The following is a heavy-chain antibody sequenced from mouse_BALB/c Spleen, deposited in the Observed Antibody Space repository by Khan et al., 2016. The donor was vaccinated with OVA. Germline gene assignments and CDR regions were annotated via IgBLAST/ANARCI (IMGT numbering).Heavy chain of an antibody. CDR2: INPTSGYT. V-gene: IGHV1-7*01. J-gene: IGHJ2*01. CDR3: TSDSVDY. Sequence: QVQLKESGAELAKPGASVKMSCKASGYTFTSFWMHWVKQRPGQGLEWIGYINPTSGYTDYNQKFKDRATLTADKSSSTAYMQLSSLTSEDSAVDCCTSDSVDYWGQGTTLTVSS. CDR1: GYTFTSFW.